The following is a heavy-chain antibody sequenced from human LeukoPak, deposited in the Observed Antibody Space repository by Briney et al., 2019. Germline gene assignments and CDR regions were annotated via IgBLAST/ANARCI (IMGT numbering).Heavy chain of an antibody. D-gene: IGHD2-21*02. Sequence: PGGSLRLSCTASGFTFINYSMNWVRQAPGKGLEWVSAISGSGGSTYYADSVKGRFTISRDNSKNALYLQVNGLRAEDTAVYYCAKDRLLNCRGDCYIFDYWGQGTVVTVSS. J-gene: IGHJ4*02. CDR2: ISGSGGST. CDR1: GFTFINYS. V-gene: IGHV3-23*01. CDR3: AKDRLLNCRGDCYIFDY.